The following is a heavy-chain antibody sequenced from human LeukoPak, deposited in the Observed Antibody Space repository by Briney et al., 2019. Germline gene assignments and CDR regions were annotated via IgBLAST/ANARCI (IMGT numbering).Heavy chain of an antibody. CDR1: GFTFSSYG. CDR3: AKGRPYPAVGSSHFDY. CDR2: ISYDGSNK. J-gene: IGHJ4*02. D-gene: IGHD3-10*01. Sequence: GGSLRLSCAASGFTFSSYGMHWVRQAPGKGLEWVAVISYDGSNKYYADSVKGRFTISRDNSKNTLYLQMNSPRAEDTAAYYCAKGRPYPAVGSSHFDYWGQGTLVTVSS. V-gene: IGHV3-30*18.